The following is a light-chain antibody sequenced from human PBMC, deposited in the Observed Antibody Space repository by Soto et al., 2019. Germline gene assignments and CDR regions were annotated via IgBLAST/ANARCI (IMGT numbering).Light chain of an antibody. CDR2: KAS. CDR3: QQYNRISV. CDR1: QSISSW. J-gene: IGKJ1*01. V-gene: IGKV1-5*03. Sequence: DIQMTQSPSTLSASVGDRVTINCRASQSISSWLAWYQQKPGTAPKLLIYKASSLESGVPSRFSGSGSGTEFTLIISSLQPDDFATYYCQQYNRISVFGQGTKVEIK.